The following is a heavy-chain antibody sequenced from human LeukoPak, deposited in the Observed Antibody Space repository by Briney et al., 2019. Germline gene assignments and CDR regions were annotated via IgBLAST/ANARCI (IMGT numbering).Heavy chain of an antibody. V-gene: IGHV4-34*01. J-gene: IGHJ4*02. CDR2: INHSGST. CDR1: GGSFSGYY. Sequence: KPSETLSLTCAVYGGSFSGYYWSWIRQPPGKGLEWIGEINHSGSTNYNPSLKRRVTISVDTSKNQFSLKLSSVTAADTAVYYCARSGIEDIVLMVYAHFDYWGQGTLVTVSS. CDR3: ARSGIEDIVLMVYAHFDY. D-gene: IGHD2-8*01.